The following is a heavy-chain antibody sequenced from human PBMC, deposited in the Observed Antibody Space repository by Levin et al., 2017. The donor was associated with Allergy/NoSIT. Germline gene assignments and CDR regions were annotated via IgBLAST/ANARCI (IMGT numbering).Heavy chain of an antibody. D-gene: IGHD4-23*01. Sequence: SETLSLTCAISGDSVSSNSAAWNWIRQSPSRGLEWLGRTYYRSKWYNDYAVSVKSRITINPDTSKNQFSLQLNSVTPEDTAVYYCARAAPTVLTPSFVGYYGMDVWGQGTTVTVSS. V-gene: IGHV6-1*01. CDR2: TYYRSKWYN. J-gene: IGHJ6*02. CDR1: GDSVSSNSAA. CDR3: ARAAPTVLTPSFVGYYGMDV.